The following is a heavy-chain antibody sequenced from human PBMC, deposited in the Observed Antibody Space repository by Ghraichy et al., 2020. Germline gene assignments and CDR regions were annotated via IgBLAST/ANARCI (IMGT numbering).Heavy chain of an antibody. CDR3: ARDFDFWSGYYLGPFDY. J-gene: IGHJ4*02. Sequence: ASVKVSCKASGYTFTGYYMHWVRQAPGQGLEWMGWINPNSGGTNYAQKFQGRVTMTRDTSISTAYMELSRLRSDDTAVYYCARDFDFWSGYYLGPFDYWGQGTLVTVSS. V-gene: IGHV1-2*02. D-gene: IGHD3-3*01. CDR2: INPNSGGT. CDR1: GYTFTGYY.